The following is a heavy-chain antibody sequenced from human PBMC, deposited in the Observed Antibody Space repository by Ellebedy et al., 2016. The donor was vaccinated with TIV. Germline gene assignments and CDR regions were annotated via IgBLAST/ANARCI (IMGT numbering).Heavy chain of an antibody. V-gene: IGHV3-74*01. CDR3: AREHWSSLPS. D-gene: IGHD3-3*01. CDR2: ITGDGSGT. Sequence: PGGSLRLSCAASGFSFSPQWMSWVRQAPGKGLVWVSGITGDGSGTNYADSVRGRFIISRDNAKNILYLQMTSLGADDTAVYYCAREHWSSLPSWGQGTLVTVSS. CDR1: GFSFSPQW. J-gene: IGHJ5*02.